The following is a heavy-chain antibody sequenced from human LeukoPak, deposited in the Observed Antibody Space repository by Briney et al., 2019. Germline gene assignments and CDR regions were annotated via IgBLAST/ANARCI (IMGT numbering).Heavy chain of an antibody. CDR3: AKTHVDFLGVDLFDY. CDR2: ISWNSGSI. Sequence: GGSLSLSCAASGFTFDDYAMHWVRQAPGKGLEWVSGISWNSGSIGYADSVKGRFTISRDNAKNSLYLQMNSLRAEDTALYYCAKTHVDFLGVDLFDYWGQGTLVTVSS. J-gene: IGHJ4*02. V-gene: IGHV3-9*01. CDR1: GFTFDDYA. D-gene: IGHD3-3*01.